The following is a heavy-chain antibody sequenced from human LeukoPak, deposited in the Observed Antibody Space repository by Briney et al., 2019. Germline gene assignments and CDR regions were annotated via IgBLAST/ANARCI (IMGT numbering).Heavy chain of an antibody. CDR2: ISGSGGST. J-gene: IGHJ4*02. D-gene: IGHD3-22*01. V-gene: IGHV3-23*01. CDR3: AKDPGRYYDSSGYKSDY. CDR1: GFPFSSYA. Sequence: GGSLRLSCAAAGFPFSSYAMSWVRQAPGKGLEWVSAISGSGGSTYYADSVKGRFTISRDNSKNTLYLQMNSLRAEDTAVYYCAKDPGRYYDSSGYKSDYWGQGTLVTVSS.